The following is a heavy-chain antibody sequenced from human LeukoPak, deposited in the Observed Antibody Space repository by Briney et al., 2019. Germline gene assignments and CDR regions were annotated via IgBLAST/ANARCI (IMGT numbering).Heavy chain of an antibody. CDR1: GGSFSGYY. CDR2: INHSGST. CDR3: ARRPRIYGSGSYQRSSAPNWFDP. D-gene: IGHD3-10*01. V-gene: IGHV4-34*01. J-gene: IGHJ5*02. Sequence: PSETLSLTCAVYGGSFSGYYWSWIRQPPGKGLEWIGEINHSGSTNYNPSLKSRVTISVDTSKNQFSLKLSSVTAADTAVYYCARRPRIYGSGSYQRSSAPNWFDPWGQGTLVTVSS.